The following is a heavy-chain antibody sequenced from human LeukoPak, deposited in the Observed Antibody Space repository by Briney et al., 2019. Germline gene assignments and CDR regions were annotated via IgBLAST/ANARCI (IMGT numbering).Heavy chain of an antibody. CDR1: GYTLTSYA. V-gene: IGHV1-3*01. J-gene: IGHJ4*02. D-gene: IGHD6-13*01. Sequence: GASVKVSCKASGYTLTSYAMHWVRQAPGQRLEWMGWINAGNGNTKYSQKFQGRVTITRDTSASTAYMELSSLRSEDTAVYYCARDSIAAAGFDYWGQGTLVTVSS. CDR3: ARDSIAAAGFDY. CDR2: INAGNGNT.